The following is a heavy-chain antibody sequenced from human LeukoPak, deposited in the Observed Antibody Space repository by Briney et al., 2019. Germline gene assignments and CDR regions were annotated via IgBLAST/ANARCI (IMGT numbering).Heavy chain of an antibody. Sequence: HPGGSLRLSCAASGFTFTNYWMSWVRQAPGKGLEWVANIQHDGSEQYYVDSVKGRFTISRDNTKKSLFLQINSLRAEDTAVYYCATPARGGSALPWGQGTLVTVSS. J-gene: IGHJ5*02. CDR3: ATPARGGSALP. CDR1: GFTFTNYW. CDR2: IQHDGSEQ. V-gene: IGHV3-7*01. D-gene: IGHD6-19*01.